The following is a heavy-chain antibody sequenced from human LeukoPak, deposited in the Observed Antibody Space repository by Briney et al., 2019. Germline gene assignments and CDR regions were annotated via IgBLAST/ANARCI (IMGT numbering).Heavy chain of an antibody. J-gene: IGHJ4*02. CDR2: IHHSGST. Sequence: SETLSLTCTVSGYSITSGYHWGWIRQPPGKGLEWIGGIHHSGSTYYNTSLRSRVTISVDTSKNQFSLKLSSVTAADTAVYYCARIDWVFDYWGKGTLVTVSS. V-gene: IGHV4-38-2*02. CDR3: ARIDWVFDY. D-gene: IGHD3-9*01. CDR1: GYSITSGYH.